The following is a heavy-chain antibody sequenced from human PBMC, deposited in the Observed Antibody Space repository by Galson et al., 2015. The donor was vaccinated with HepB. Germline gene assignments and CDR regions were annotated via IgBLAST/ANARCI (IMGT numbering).Heavy chain of an antibody. CDR2: VSGSGDNT. D-gene: IGHD3-10*01. J-gene: IGHJ4*02. CDR1: GFSFHNYA. V-gene: IGHV3-23*01. Sequence: SLRLSCAASGFSFHNYAMSWVRQAPGKGLEWVSVVSGSGDNTHYADSVKGRFTISRDNSKNTLDLQMISLRAEDTALYYCAKGFGDYWDYWGQGTLVTVSS. CDR3: AKGFGDYWDY.